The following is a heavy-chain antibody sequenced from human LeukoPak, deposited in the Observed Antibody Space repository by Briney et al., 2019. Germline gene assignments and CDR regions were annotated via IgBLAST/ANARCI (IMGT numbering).Heavy chain of an antibody. V-gene: IGHV3-23*01. CDR1: GFIFSSYA. Sequence: GGSLRLSCAASGFIFSSYAMSWVRQAPGKGLEWVSTISGSGGSTYYADSVKGRFTISRDNAKNSLYLQMNSLRAEDTAVYYCARYGAYEYFDYWGQGTLVTVSS. CDR2: ISGSGGST. J-gene: IGHJ4*02. CDR3: ARYGAYEYFDY. D-gene: IGHD4-17*01.